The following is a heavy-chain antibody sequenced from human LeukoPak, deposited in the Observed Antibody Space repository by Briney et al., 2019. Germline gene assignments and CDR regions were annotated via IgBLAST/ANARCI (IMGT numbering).Heavy chain of an antibody. CDR1: GGSIGSGSYY. CDR3: ARDPHPPDGIAARDAFDI. J-gene: IGHJ3*02. V-gene: IGHV4-61*02. CDR2: IYTSGST. Sequence: SETLSLTCTVSGGSIGSGSYYWSWIRQPAGKGLEWIGRIYTSGSTNYNPSLKSRVTISVDTSKNQFSLKLSSVTAADTAVYYCARDPHPPDGIAARDAFDIWGQGTMVTVSS. D-gene: IGHD6-6*01.